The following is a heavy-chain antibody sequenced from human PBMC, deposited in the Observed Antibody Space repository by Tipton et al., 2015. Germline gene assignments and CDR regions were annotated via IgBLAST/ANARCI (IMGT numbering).Heavy chain of an antibody. V-gene: IGHV3-53*01. CDR3: ARLVGVGSYYFDY. J-gene: IGHJ4*02. Sequence: SLRLSCAASGFTVSSNYMSWVRQAPGKGLEWVSVIYSGGSTYYADSVKGRFTISRDNSKNTLYLQMNSLRAEDTAVYYCARLVGVGSYYFDYWGQGTLVTVPS. D-gene: IGHD2-15*01. CDR1: GFTVSSNY. CDR2: IYSGGST.